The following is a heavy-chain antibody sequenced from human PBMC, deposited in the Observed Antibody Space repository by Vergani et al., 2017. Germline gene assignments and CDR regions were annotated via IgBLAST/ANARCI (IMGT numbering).Heavy chain of an antibody. CDR3: ARINYYGSSGYSLTRCNNWFDP. J-gene: IGHJ5*02. CDR1: GFIFSHYW. V-gene: IGHV3-7*01. D-gene: IGHD3-22*01. CDR2: INQDGSEK. Sequence: EVQLVESGGGLVQPGGSLRLSCAASGFIFSHYWMSWVRQAPGKGLEWVANINQDGSEKYYVDSVKGRFTISRDNAKNSLYLQMNSLRAEDTALYYCARINYYGSSGYSLTRCNNWFDPWGQGTLITFSS.